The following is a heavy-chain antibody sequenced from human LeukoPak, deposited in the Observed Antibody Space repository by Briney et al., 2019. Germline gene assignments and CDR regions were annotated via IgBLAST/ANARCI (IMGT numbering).Heavy chain of an antibody. CDR2: ISVYNGHT. D-gene: IGHD2-21*02. CDR1: GYTFTDFA. V-gene: IGHV1-18*01. Sequence: ASVKVSCKASGYTFTDFAMSWVRQAPGQGLEWMGKISVYNGHTNSVQKFQGRVTMTRDTSTSTAYMELISLRPDDTAVYFCARNGDPGPYYFDFWGQGTLVTVSS. CDR3: ARNGDPGPYYFDF. J-gene: IGHJ4*02.